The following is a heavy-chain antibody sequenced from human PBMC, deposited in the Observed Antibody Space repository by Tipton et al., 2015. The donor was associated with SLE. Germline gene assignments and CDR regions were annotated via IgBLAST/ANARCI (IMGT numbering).Heavy chain of an antibody. J-gene: IGHJ6*02. D-gene: IGHD3-3*01. Sequence: TLSLTCAVYGGSISSSSYYWGWIRQPPGKGLEWIGSISNSGSAYYNPSLKSRLTISIDTSKNQISLKLSSVTAADTAVYYCAGYDFWIIGGMDVWGQGTTVTVSS. V-gene: IGHV4-39*07. CDR1: GGSISSSSYY. CDR2: ISNSGSA. CDR3: AGYDFWIIGGMDV.